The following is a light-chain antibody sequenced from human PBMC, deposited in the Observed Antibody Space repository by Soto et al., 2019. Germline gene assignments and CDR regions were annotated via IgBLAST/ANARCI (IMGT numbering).Light chain of an antibody. V-gene: IGKV3-20*01. CDR2: GAS. CDR1: QSVNSNY. J-gene: IGKJ1*01. CDR3: QQYGGSPRT. Sequence: DIVLTQSPGTLSLSPGERATLSCRASQSVNSNYLAWYQQKPGQAPRLLIFGASTRATGISDRFRGSGSGTDFTLTITRLEPEDFAVYYCQQYGGSPRTFGQGTKVEVK.